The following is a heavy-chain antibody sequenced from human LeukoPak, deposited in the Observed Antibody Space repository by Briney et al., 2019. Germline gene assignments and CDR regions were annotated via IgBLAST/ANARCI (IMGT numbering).Heavy chain of an antibody. CDR2: ISSSSSYI. CDR3: AILSGSGSLDY. J-gene: IGHJ4*02. D-gene: IGHD3-10*01. V-gene: IGHV3-21*01. Sequence: GGSLRLSCAASGFTFSSYSMNWVRQAPGKGLEWVSSISSSSSYIYYADSVKGRFTISRDNAKNSLHLQMNSLRAEDTAVYYCAILSGSGSLDYWGQGTLVTVSS. CDR1: GFTFSSYS.